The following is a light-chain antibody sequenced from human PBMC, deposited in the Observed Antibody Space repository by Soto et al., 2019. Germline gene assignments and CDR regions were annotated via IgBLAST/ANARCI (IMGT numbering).Light chain of an antibody. J-gene: IGLJ1*01. CDR3: TSYTTLSNGV. Sequence: QSVLTQPASVSGSPGQSITISCTGTSSDIGAYNYVSWYQQHPGKAPKLLIYEVTNRPSGVSDRFSGSTSGNTASLTISVLHAEDEDNYYCTSYTTLSNGVFGAGTKLTVL. CDR1: SSDIGAYNY. V-gene: IGLV2-14*01. CDR2: EVT.